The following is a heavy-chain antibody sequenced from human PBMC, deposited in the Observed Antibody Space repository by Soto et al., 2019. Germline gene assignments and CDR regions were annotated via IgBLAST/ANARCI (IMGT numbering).Heavy chain of an antibody. V-gene: IGHV6-1*01. Sequence: SQTLSLTCAISGDSVSSDTASWIWIRQSPSRGLEWLGRTYYKSKWNNDYALSVKSRITISPDTSQNQFSLDLDSVTPEDTAVYYCVGVTLFRGMDVCGQGTPVTVS. D-gene: IGHD3-10*01. CDR3: VGVTLFRGMDV. CDR1: GDSVSSDTAS. J-gene: IGHJ6*02. CDR2: TYYKSKWNN.